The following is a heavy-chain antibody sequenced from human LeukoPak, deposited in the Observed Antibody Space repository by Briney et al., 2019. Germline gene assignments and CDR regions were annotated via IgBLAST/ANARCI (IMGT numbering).Heavy chain of an antibody. J-gene: IGHJ4*02. CDR1: GFTVSSNS. D-gene: IGHD2-21*02. CDR3: ARRSDSYSIDY. V-gene: IGHV3-53*01. CDR2: IYSDNT. Sequence: GGSLRLSCTVSGFTVSSNSMSWVRQAPGKGLEWVSFIYSDNTHYSDSVKGRFTISRDNSKNTLYLQMNSLRAEDTAVYYCARRSDSYSIDYWGQGILVTVSS.